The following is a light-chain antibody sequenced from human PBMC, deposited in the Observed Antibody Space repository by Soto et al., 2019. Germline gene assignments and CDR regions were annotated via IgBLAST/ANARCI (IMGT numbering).Light chain of an antibody. V-gene: IGLV2-14*03. Sequence: QSALTQPASVSGSPGQSITISCTGTSSDVGGYNYVSWYQQHPGKAPKVMLFDVTNRPSGVSSRFSGSKSGNTASLTISGLQADDEADYYCCSLTTSHTYVFGSGTKVTVL. J-gene: IGLJ1*01. CDR3: CSLTTSHTYV. CDR2: DVT. CDR1: SSDVGGYNY.